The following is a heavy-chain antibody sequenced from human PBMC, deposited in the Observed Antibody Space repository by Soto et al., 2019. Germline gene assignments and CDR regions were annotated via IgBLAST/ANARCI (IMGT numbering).Heavy chain of an antibody. V-gene: IGHV3-30*18. J-gene: IGHJ4*02. Sequence: GGSLRLSCAASGFTFSSYPMHWVRQAPGKGLEWVATTSYDGSDTSYAGSVKGRFTISRDNSKNTLYLQMNSLRTEDTAVYFCAKDRIYYASGSYFTPPFDYWGQGTLVTVSS. CDR2: TSYDGSDT. CDR1: GFTFSSYP. D-gene: IGHD3-10*01. CDR3: AKDRIYYASGSYFTPPFDY.